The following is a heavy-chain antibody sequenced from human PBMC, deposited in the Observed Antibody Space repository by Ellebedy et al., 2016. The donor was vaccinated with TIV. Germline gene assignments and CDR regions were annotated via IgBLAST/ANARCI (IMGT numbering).Heavy chain of an antibody. CDR3: AKKPSGSYTHYDAFDI. Sequence: GGSLRLSXAASGFTFSSYAMSWVRQAPGKGLEWVSAISGSGGSTYYADSVKGRFTISRDNSKNTLYLQMNSLRAEDTAVYYCAKKPSGSYTHYDAFDIWGQGTMVTVSS. J-gene: IGHJ3*02. CDR2: ISGSGGST. V-gene: IGHV3-23*01. D-gene: IGHD3-10*01. CDR1: GFTFSSYA.